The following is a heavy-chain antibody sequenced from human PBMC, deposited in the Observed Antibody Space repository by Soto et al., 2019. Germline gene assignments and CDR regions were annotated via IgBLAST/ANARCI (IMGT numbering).Heavy chain of an antibody. CDR1: GYSISSGYY. D-gene: IGHD2-2*01. V-gene: IGHV4-38-2*01. J-gene: IGHJ5*02. CDR2: IYHSGST. Sequence: SETLSLTCAVSGYSISSGYYWGWVRQPPGKGLEWIGSIYHSGSTYYNPSLKSRVTISVDTSKNQFSLKLSSVTAADTAVYYCARAGGYCSSTSCYWGNWFDPWGQGTLVTVSS. CDR3: ARAGGYCSSTSCYWGNWFDP.